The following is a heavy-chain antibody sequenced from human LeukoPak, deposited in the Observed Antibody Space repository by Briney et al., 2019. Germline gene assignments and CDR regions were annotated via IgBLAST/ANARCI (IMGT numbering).Heavy chain of an antibody. CDR2: ISAYNGNT. D-gene: IGHD3-22*01. CDR3: ARDYYDSSGYYDY. V-gene: IGHV1-18*03. J-gene: IGHJ4*02. CDR1: GYTFTSYG. Sequence: ASVKVSCKASGYTFTSYGISWVRQAPGQGLEWMGWISAYNGNTNYAQKLQGRVTITRDTSASTAYMELSSLRSEDMAVCYCARDYYDSSGYYDYWGQGTLVTVSS.